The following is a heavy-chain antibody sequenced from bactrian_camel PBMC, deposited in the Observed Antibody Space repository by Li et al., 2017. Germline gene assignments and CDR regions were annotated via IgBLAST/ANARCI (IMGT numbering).Heavy chain of an antibody. Sequence: HVQLVESGGGSVQAEGSLRLSCTASGLTSDEADMGWYRQGPGNPCELVSYVSRDGSTYYADSVKGRFTISQDEAANTLYLQMNSLKPEDTAVYYCAAAAVRDGCGYWGQGTQVTVS. V-gene: IGHV3S55*01. CDR2: VSRDGST. CDR1: GLTSDEAD. CDR3: AAAAVRDGCGY. D-gene: IGHD1*01. J-gene: IGHJ6*01.